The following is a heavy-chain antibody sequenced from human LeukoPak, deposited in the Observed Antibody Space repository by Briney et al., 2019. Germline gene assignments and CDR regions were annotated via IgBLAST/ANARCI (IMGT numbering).Heavy chain of an antibody. Sequence: GASVKVSCKASGYTFTAYYIHWLRQAPGQGLEWMGGIIPIFGTANYAQKFQGRVTITADESTSTAYMELSSLRSEDTAVYYCARGNTMVRGVTDWFDPWGQGTLVTVSS. CDR3: ARGNTMVRGVTDWFDP. J-gene: IGHJ5*02. D-gene: IGHD3-10*01. V-gene: IGHV1-69*13. CDR1: GYTFTAYY. CDR2: IIPIFGTA.